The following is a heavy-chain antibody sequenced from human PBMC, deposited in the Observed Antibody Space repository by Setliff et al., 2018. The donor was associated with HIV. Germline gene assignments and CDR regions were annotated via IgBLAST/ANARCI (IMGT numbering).Heavy chain of an antibody. CDR1: GFTFTTYG. D-gene: IGHD3-22*01. CDR3: ARDKDYYDYSGGLSAPRLDY. Sequence: PGGSLRLSCAASGFTFTTYGMHWVRQAPGKGLEWVAIIWYDGSNKHYADSVKGRFTISRDDSKNTVYLQMNNLRAEDTAVYYCARDKDYYDYSGGLSAPRLDYWGQGTLVTVSS. V-gene: IGHV3-33*01. CDR2: IWYDGSNK. J-gene: IGHJ4*02.